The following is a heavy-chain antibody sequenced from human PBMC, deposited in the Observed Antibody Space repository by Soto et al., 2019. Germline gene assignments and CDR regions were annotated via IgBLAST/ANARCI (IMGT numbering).Heavy chain of an antibody. CDR2: ISNDGSDK. J-gene: IGHJ3*01. CDR3: AKDQGIAASHGID. Sequence: QVQLVESGGGVVQPGTSLRLSCAASGFTFNNYGMHWVRQAPGTGMEWVAAISNDGSDKYYADSVKGRLTISRDNSKNTLYLQMDSLRAEDTAEYYCAKDQGIAASHGIDWGQGTMVTVSS. D-gene: IGHD6-13*01. CDR1: GFTFNNYG. V-gene: IGHV3-30*18.